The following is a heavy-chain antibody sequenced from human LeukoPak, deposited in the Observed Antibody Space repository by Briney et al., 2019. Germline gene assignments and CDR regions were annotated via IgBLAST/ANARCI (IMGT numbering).Heavy chain of an antibody. Sequence: SETLSLTCAVYGGSFSGYYWSWIRQPPGKGLEWIGEINHSGSTNYNPSLKSRVTISVDTSKNQFSLKLSSVTAADTAVYYCAGLFDYGDSHYYYYYMDAWGKGTTVTVS. CDR2: INHSGST. CDR3: AGLFDYGDSHYYYYYMDA. D-gene: IGHD4-17*01. CDR1: GGSFSGYY. J-gene: IGHJ6*03. V-gene: IGHV4-34*01.